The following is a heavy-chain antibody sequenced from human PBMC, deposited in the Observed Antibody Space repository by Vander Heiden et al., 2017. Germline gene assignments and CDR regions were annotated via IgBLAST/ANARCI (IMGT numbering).Heavy chain of an antibody. CDR3: VRDDSGGWNSLDY. CDR2: IWYDGINK. V-gene: IGHV3-33*01. J-gene: IGHJ4*02. CDR1: GFTFRSYG. D-gene: IGHD6-19*01. Sequence: QVQLVESGGGVVQPGRSLRLSCAASGFTFRSYGMHWVRQAPGKGLEWVAIIWYDGINKYYADSVKGRFTISRDNSKNTLYLQMNSLRAEDTAVYYCVRDDSGGWNSLDYWGQGTLVSVSS.